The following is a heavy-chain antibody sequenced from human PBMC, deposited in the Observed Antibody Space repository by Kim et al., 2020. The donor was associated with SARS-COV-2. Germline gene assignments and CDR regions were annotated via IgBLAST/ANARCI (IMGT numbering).Heavy chain of an antibody. CDR2: IDPSDSYT. V-gene: IGHV5-10-1*01. J-gene: IGHJ6*02. Sequence: GESLKISCKGSGYSFTSYWISWVRQMPGKGLEWMGRIDPSDSYTNYSPSFQGHVTISADKSISTAYLQWSSLKAADTAMYYCARGTTTDMDVWGQGTTVTVSS. CDR3: ARGTTTDMDV. CDR1: GYSFTSYW. D-gene: IGHD1-1*01.